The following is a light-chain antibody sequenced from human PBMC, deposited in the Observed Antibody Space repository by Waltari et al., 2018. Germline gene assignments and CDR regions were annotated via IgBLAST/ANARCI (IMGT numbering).Light chain of an antibody. J-gene: IGKJ3*01. V-gene: IGKV1-5*03. CDR3: LQYYNYGLFS. CDR2: KAS. Sequence: DIQMTQSPSTLSASVGDGVIITCRASQSINYWLAWYQQKPGRAPKLLIYKASSLQTGVPSRFSGGGSGTEFTLTISSLQPDDFATYYCLQYYNYGLFSFGPGTKVELK. CDR1: QSINYW.